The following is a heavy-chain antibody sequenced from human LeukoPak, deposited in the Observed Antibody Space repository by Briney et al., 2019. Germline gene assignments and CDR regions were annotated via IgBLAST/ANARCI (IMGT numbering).Heavy chain of an antibody. D-gene: IGHD3-22*01. CDR3: ARRDSSGYYGGYYFDY. CDR2: IYYSGST. J-gene: IGHJ4*02. V-gene: IGHV4-39*07. CDR1: GGSISSSSYY. Sequence: SETLSLTCPVSGGSISSSSYYWGWIRQPPGKGLEWIGSIYYSGSTYYNPSLKSRVTISVDTSKNQFSLKLSSVTAADTAVYYCARRDSSGYYGGYYFDYWGQGTLVTVSS.